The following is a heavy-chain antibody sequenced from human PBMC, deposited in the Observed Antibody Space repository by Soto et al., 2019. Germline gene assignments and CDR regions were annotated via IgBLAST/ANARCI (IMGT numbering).Heavy chain of an antibody. J-gene: IGHJ4*02. Sequence: QVQLVQSGAEVKKPESSVKVSCKAPGGTFSTYAISWVRQAPGQGLEWMGGIIPMFGTANYALRFQDRVTITAYESTNTVYMELSSLRSEDTAVYFCASGIQLWLRRINNGYSGWGQGTLVTVSS. D-gene: IGHD5-18*01. CDR2: IIPMFGTA. V-gene: IGHV1-69*12. CDR1: GGTFSTYA. CDR3: ASGIQLWLRRINNGYSG.